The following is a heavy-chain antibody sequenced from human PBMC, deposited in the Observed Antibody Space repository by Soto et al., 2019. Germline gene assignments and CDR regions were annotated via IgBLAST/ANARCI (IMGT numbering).Heavy chain of an antibody. Sequence: GGSLRLSCAASGFTFSSYSMNWVRQAPGKGLEWVSSISSSSSYIYYADSVKGRFTISRDNAKNSLYLQMNSLRAEDTAVYYCARLAVWTGYYRGYYFDYWGQGTLVTVSS. CDR1: GFTFSSYS. CDR3: ARLAVWTGYYRGYYFDY. V-gene: IGHV3-21*01. CDR2: ISSSSSYI. J-gene: IGHJ4*02. D-gene: IGHD3-9*01.